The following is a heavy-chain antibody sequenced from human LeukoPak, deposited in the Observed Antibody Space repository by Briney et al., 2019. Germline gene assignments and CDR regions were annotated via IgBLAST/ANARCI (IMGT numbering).Heavy chain of an antibody. J-gene: IGHJ4*02. D-gene: IGHD6-6*01. CDR3: ARGLTTEYSSSSLDFDY. V-gene: IGHV1-8*01. CDR2: MNPNSGNT. Sequence: GASVKVSCKASGYTFTSYDINWVRQATGQGLEWMGWMNPNSGNTGYAQKFQGRVTMTRNTSISTAYMELSSLRSEDTAVHYCARGLTTEYSSSSLDFDYWGQGALVTVSS. CDR1: GYTFTSYD.